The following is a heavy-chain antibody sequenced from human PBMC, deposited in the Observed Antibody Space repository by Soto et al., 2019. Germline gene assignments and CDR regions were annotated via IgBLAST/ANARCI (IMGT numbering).Heavy chain of an antibody. J-gene: IGHJ4*02. CDR2: INPSGGST. V-gene: IGHV1-46*01. CDR3: ARDIRFLEWLLPNLDY. CDR1: GYTFTSYY. Sequence: ASVKVSCKASGYTFTSYYMHWVRQAPGQGLEWMGIINPSGGSTSYAQKFQGRVTMTRDTSTSTVYMELSSLRSEDTAVYYCARDIRFLEWLLPNLDYWGQGTLVTVSS. D-gene: IGHD3-3*01.